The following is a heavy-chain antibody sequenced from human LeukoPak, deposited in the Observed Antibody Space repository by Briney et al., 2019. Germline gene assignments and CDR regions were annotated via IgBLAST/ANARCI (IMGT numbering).Heavy chain of an antibody. D-gene: IGHD2/OR15-2a*01. CDR3: VSFYETY. J-gene: IGHJ4*02. CDR1: GNYW. V-gene: IGHV3-74*01. CDR2: INSDGSWT. Sequence: GGSLRLSYAASGNYWMHWVRQVPGKGLVWVSHINSDGSWTSYADSVKGRFTISKDNAKNTVYLQMNSLRAEDTAVYYCVSFYETYWGRGTLVTVSS.